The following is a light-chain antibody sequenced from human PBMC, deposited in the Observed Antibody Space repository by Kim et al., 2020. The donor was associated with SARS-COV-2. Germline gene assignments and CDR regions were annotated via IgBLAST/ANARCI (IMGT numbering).Light chain of an antibody. CDR1: QNIRNY. CDR2: AAS. J-gene: IGKJ4*01. CDR3: QQSYRTPLT. V-gene: IGKV1-39*01. Sequence: ASVGDRVTITCRASQNIRNYLIWYQQKPGKAPVLLIYAASSLQSVVPSRFSASGSGTDFTLTISGLQPDDFAAYYCQQSYRTPLTFGGGTKVDIK.